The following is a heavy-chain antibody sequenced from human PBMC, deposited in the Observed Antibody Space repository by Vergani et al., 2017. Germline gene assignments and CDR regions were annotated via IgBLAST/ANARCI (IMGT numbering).Heavy chain of an antibody. CDR1: GYSFTSYW. D-gene: IGHD3-3*01. CDR3: ARQCSWSGSSLYVMDV. V-gene: IGHV5-51*01. CDR2: IYPEDSDT. Sequence: EVQLVQSGAEVKTPGESLKISCKGSGYSFTSYWIGWVRQMPEKGMEWMGSIYPEDSDTRYSPSFQGKDTISADKSISTADLQWRSLKASDTAIYYCARQCSWSGSSLYVMDVWRQATTVTVSS. J-gene: IGHJ6*02.